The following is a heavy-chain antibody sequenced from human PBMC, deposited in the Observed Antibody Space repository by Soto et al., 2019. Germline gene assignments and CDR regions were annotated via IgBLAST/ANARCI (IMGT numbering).Heavy chain of an antibody. CDR1: GGTFSSYA. CDR3: ARGYYDSSGYYRGYYYYGMDV. CDR2: IIPIFGTA. J-gene: IGHJ6*02. D-gene: IGHD3-22*01. Sequence: SVKVSCKASGGTFSSYAISWVRQAPGQGLEWMGGIIPIFGTANYAQKFQGRVTITADESTSTAYMELSSLRSEDTAAYYCARGYYDSSGYYRGYYYYGMDVWGQGTTVTVSS. V-gene: IGHV1-69*13.